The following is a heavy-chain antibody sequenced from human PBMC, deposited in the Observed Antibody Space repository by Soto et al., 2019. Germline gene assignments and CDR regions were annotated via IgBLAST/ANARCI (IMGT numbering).Heavy chain of an antibody. CDR3: ARGSGVAAQGELDP. Sequence: TLSLTCAVSGGSISSDSQSWTWIRQPPGKGLEWIGYIYHSGSTYFNPSLKSRITMSVDKSKNQFSLKLNSVTAADTAVYYCARGSGVAAQGELDPWGQGTLVTVSS. CDR1: GGSISSDSQS. CDR2: IYHSGST. J-gene: IGHJ5*02. V-gene: IGHV4-30-2*01. D-gene: IGHD3-3*01.